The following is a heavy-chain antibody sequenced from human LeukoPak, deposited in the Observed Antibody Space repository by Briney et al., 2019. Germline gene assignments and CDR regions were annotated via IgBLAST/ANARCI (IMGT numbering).Heavy chain of an antibody. Sequence: SSETLSLTCTVSGGSISSGNYYWSWIRQPPGRGLEWIVYIYYSGSTCYNPSRKSRVTISADTSENQLSLKVSSVTAADTAVYYCARLFGVMRDFDYWGQGTLVTVSS. V-gene: IGHV4-30-4*08. D-gene: IGHD3-3*01. J-gene: IGHJ4*02. CDR1: GGSISSGNYY. CDR2: IYYSGST. CDR3: ARLFGVMRDFDY.